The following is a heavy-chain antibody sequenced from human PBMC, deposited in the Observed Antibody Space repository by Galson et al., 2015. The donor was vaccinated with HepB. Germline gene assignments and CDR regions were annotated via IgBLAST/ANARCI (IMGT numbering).Heavy chain of an antibody. V-gene: IGHV3-23*01. Sequence: SLRLSCAASGITFSRYSMSWVRQAPGKGLEWVSSISGSGGSTYYADSVKGRFTISRDNPKNTLHLQMKSLRAEDTAVYYCAKVWVEVKLGYFDLWGRGTLVTVSS. CDR1: GITFSRYS. CDR2: ISGSGGST. J-gene: IGHJ2*01. CDR3: AKVWVEVKLGYFDL. D-gene: IGHD2-15*01.